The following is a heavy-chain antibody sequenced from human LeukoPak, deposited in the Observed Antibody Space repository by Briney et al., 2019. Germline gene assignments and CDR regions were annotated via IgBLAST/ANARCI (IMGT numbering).Heavy chain of an antibody. Sequence: GGSLRLSCAASGFTFSSYGMHWVRQAPGKGLEWVAVISYDGSNKYYADSVKGRFTISRDNSKNTLYLQMNSLRAEDTAVYYCARGRRYYDFWSGYSDYFDYWGQGTLVTVSS. CDR1: GFTFSSYG. CDR2: ISYDGSNK. V-gene: IGHV3-30*19. D-gene: IGHD3-3*01. CDR3: ARGRRYYDFWSGYSDYFDY. J-gene: IGHJ4*02.